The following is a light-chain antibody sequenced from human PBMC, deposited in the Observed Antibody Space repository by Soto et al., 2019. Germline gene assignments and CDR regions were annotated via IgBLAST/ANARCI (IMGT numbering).Light chain of an antibody. V-gene: IGKV3-11*01. CDR2: DAS. J-gene: IGKJ4*01. CDR3: QQRSNWPPLT. CDR1: QSVSSY. Sequence: EIVLTQSPAILSLSPGERATLSCRASQSVSSYLALYQQKPGQAPRLLSYDASNRATGIPARFSGSGSGTDFTLTISSLAHEDFAVYYCQQRSNWPPLTFGGGTKVEIK.